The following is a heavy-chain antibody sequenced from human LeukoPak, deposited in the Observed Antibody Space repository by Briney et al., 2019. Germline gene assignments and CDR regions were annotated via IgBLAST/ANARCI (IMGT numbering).Heavy chain of an antibody. J-gene: IGHJ3*02. CDR3: ARRATVTTNDAFDI. V-gene: IGHV5-51*01. Sequence: GESLKISCKTSGYPFTSYWIAWVRQMPGKGLEWMGIIYPGDSDTRYSPSFQGQVTISADNSISTAYLQWSSLKASDTAMYYCARRATVTTNDAFDIWGQGTMVTVSS. CDR2: IYPGDSDT. CDR1: GYPFTSYW. D-gene: IGHD4-17*01.